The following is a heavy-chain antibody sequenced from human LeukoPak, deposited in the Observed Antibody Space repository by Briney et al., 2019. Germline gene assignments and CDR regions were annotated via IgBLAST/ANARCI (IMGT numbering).Heavy chain of an antibody. V-gene: IGHV3-21*01. CDR3: ASFSSSRVGY. CDR1: EFTFSSYS. D-gene: IGHD6-6*01. Sequence: GGSLRLSCAASEFTFSSYSMNWVRQAPGKGLEWASSISSSSSYIYYADSVKDRFTISRDNAKNSLYLQMNSLRAEDTAVYYCASFSSSRVGYWGQGTLVTVSS. J-gene: IGHJ4*02. CDR2: ISSSSSYI.